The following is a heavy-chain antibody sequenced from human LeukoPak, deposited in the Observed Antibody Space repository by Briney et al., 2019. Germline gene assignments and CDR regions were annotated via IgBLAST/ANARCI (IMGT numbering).Heavy chain of an antibody. CDR2: IYYSGST. CDR3: ARGLDLD. CDR1: GFTFSDYY. Sequence: LRLSCAASGFTFSDYYMSWIRQPPGKGLEWIGYIYYSGSTYYNPSLKSRVTISVDTSKNQFSPKLSSVTAADTAVYYCARGLDLDWGQGTLVTVSS. J-gene: IGHJ4*02. D-gene: IGHD3-9*01. V-gene: IGHV4-30-4*08.